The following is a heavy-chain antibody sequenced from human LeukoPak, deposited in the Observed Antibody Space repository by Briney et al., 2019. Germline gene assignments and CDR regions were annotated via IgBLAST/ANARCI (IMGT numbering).Heavy chain of an antibody. CDR2: ISYDGSNK. V-gene: IGHV3-30-3*01. D-gene: IGHD2-2*01. CDR3: AELVGLHSGFDY. CDR1: GFTFSSYA. J-gene: IGHJ4*02. Sequence: GGSLRLSCAAAGFTFSSYAMHWVRQAPGEGLEWVAVISYDGSNKYYADSVKGRFTISRDNSKNTLYLQMNSLRAEDTAVYYCAELVGLHSGFDYWGQGTPVTVSS.